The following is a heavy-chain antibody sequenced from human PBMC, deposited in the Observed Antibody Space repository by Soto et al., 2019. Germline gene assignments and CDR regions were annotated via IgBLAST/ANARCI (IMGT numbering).Heavy chain of an antibody. D-gene: IGHD3-16*01. V-gene: IGHV4-4*07. CDR2: IFSSGST. J-gene: IGHJ4*02. Sequence: SETLSLTCTVSGGSISSYYWSWIRQPAGKGLEWIGRIFSSGSTNSNPSLKGRVTMSINTSKNQFSLKLNSVTAADTAVYYGARFRGGAQGVFDSWGQGNLVTVSS. CDR1: GGSISSYY. CDR3: ARFRGGAQGVFDS.